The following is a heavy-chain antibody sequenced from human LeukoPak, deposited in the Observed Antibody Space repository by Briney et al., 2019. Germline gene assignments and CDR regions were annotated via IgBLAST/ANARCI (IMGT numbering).Heavy chain of an antibody. V-gene: IGHV5-51*01. J-gene: IGHJ5*02. CDR1: GYIFIGYW. CDR3: ARPPMGFLEWSKGPRSNWFDP. Sequence: GESLKISCKGSGYIFIGYWVGWVRQMPGKGLEWMGIIYPGDSDTRYSPSFQGQVTISADKSISTAYLQWSSLKASDTAMYYCARPPMGFLEWSKGPRSNWFDPWGQGTLVTVSS. CDR2: IYPGDSDT. D-gene: IGHD3-3*01.